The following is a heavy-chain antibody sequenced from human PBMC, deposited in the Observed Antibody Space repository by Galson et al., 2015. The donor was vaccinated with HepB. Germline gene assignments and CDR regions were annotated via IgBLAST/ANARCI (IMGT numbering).Heavy chain of an antibody. CDR1: GYIFTRLN. CDR3: LRGGLTAAFGY. Sequence: SVKVSCKASGYIFTRLNIHWVRQAPGQGLEWMGWISGDNTKKKYSQKFQGRVTLTTDTSATTAYMDLSSLTSEDTAIYYCLRGGLTAAFGYWGQGTLVTVSS. D-gene: IGHD2-21*02. CDR2: ISGDNTKK. V-gene: IGHV1-3*01. J-gene: IGHJ4*02.